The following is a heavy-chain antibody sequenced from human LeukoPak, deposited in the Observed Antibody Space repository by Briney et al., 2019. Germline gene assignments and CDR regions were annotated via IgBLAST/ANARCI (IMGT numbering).Heavy chain of an antibody. CDR1: ELTFSNAW. D-gene: IGHD4-23*01. CDR2: TKSTTVGGTK. V-gene: IGHV3-15*01. Sequence: PGSSLRLSFAVSELTFSNAWMSWVRQAPGKGLNWIGRTKSTTVGGTKEYAAPVKGRFTISRDDSKNTVYLQMNSLKTEDTAVYYCTTGPGNSGYWGQGTLVTVSS. J-gene: IGHJ4*02. CDR3: TTGPGNSGY.